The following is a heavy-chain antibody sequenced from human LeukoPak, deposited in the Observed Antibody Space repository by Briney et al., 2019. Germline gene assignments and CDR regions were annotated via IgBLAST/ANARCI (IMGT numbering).Heavy chain of an antibody. CDR1: GFTFSSYW. D-gene: IGHD1-26*01. CDR2: IKQDGREK. J-gene: IGHJ6*02. V-gene: IGHV3-7*05. Sequence: GGSLRLSCAASGFTFSSYWMSWVRQAPGQGREWVANIKQDGREKYYVDSVKGRITISRDNTKNSLYLQMNSLRAEDTAVYYCAREKATVYYYYGMDVWGQGTTVTVSS. CDR3: AREKATVYYYYGMDV.